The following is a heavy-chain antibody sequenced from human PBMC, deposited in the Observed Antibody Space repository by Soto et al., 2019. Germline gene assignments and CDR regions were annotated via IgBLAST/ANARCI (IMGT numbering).Heavy chain of an antibody. Sequence: GGSLRLSCAASGFTFSSYWMSWVRQAPGKGLEWVANIKQDGSEKYYVDSVKGRFTISRDNAKNSLYLQMNSLRAEDTAVYYCARDLEDIVLMVYAHDYWGQGTLVTVSS. CDR3: ARDLEDIVLMVYAHDY. D-gene: IGHD2-8*01. CDR1: GFTFSSYW. V-gene: IGHV3-7*01. J-gene: IGHJ4*02. CDR2: IKQDGSEK.